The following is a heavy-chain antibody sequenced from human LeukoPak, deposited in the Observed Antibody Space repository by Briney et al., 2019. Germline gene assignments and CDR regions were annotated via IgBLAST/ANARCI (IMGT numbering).Heavy chain of an antibody. Sequence: PSETLSLTCAVYGGSFSGYYWSWIRQPPGKGLEWIGEINHSGSTNYNPSLKSRVTISVDTSKNQFSLKLSSVTAADTAVYYCARRRLYDYVWGSYRYTFGYFDYWGQETLVTVSS. CDR2: INHSGST. J-gene: IGHJ4*02. CDR1: GGSFSGYY. CDR3: ARRRLYDYVWGSYRYTFGYFDY. D-gene: IGHD3-16*02. V-gene: IGHV4-34*01.